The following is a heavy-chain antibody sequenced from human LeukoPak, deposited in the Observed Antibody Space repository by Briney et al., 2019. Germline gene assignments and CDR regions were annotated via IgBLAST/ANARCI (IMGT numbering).Heavy chain of an antibody. CDR1: GGSISSRGYY. CDR2: IYYSGST. J-gene: IGHJ4*02. Sequence: SSETLSLTCTVSGGSISSRGYYWGWIRQPPGKGLEWIGSIYYSGSTYYNPSLKSRVTISVDTSKNQFSLKLSSVNAADTAVYYCARHTGGAVAGTGLNYWGQGTLVTVSS. D-gene: IGHD6-19*01. V-gene: IGHV4-39*01. CDR3: ARHTGGAVAGTGLNY.